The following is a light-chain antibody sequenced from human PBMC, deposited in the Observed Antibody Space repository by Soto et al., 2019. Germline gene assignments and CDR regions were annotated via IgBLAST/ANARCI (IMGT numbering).Light chain of an antibody. V-gene: IGKV1-5*01. CDR3: QDYSPYSWT. Sequence: DIQMTQSPSTLSASVGDTVTITCRASESISSWLAWYQEKPGKAPNLLIYDASSLESGVPSRFSGSGSGTEFTLTISSLQPDDFATYYCQDYSPYSWTFGQGTKVESK. J-gene: IGKJ1*01. CDR1: ESISSW. CDR2: DAS.